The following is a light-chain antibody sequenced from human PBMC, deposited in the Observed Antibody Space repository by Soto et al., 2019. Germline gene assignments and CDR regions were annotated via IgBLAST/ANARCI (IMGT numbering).Light chain of an antibody. CDR1: QSLAYSDGNTY. CDR2: KVS. Sequence: DVVMTQSPLSLPVTLGQPASISCRSSQSLAYSDGNTYLNWFQQRPGQSPRRLIYKVSNRDSGVPDRFSGSGSGTDLTLKISRVEAEDVGVYYCIRGTHWPPYTFGQGTKLEIK. CDR3: IRGTHWPPYT. V-gene: IGKV2-30*01. J-gene: IGKJ2*01.